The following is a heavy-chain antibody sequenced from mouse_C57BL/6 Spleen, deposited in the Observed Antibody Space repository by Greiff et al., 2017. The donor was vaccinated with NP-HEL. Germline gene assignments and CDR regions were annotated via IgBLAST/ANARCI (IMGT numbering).Heavy chain of an antibody. D-gene: IGHD1-1*01. V-gene: IGHV1-64*01. Sequence: QVHVKQPGAELVKPGASVKLSCKASGYTFTSYWMHWVKQRPGQGLEWIGMIHPNSGSTNYNEKFKSKATLTVDKSSSTAYMQLSSLTSEDSAVYYCARSRVYYYGDYFDYWGQGTTLTVSS. CDR1: GYTFTSYW. CDR2: IHPNSGST. CDR3: ARSRVYYYGDYFDY. J-gene: IGHJ2*01.